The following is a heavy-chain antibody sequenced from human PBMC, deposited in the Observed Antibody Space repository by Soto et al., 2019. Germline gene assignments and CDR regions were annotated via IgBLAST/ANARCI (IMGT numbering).Heavy chain of an antibody. CDR3: ARDREPSVYHGMAV. V-gene: IGHV3-11*01. J-gene: IGHJ6*02. CDR1: GFAFSDFY. CDR2: ISGGGTNV. Sequence: QVQLVESGGGLVKPGGSLRLSCAASGFAFSDFYMSWTRQAPGKGLEWISYISGGGTNVYYVHSVKGRFTISRDNAKILLYLQMDSLTSEDTAIYYCARDREPSVYHGMAVWGQGTTVTVSS.